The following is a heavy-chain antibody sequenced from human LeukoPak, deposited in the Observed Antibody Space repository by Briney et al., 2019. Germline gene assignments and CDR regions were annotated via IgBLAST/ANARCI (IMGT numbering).Heavy chain of an antibody. CDR1: GFTFSIYW. Sequence: GGSLRLSCAASGFTFSIYWMSWGRQAPGKGPEWVANIKEDGSEKYYVDSLKGRFIISRDNAKNSLYLQMNSLRAEDTAVYYCARMNYISTGWGAPFDYWGQGTLVTVSS. CDR3: ARMNYISTGWGAPFDY. J-gene: IGHJ4*02. V-gene: IGHV3-7*01. D-gene: IGHD1-7*01. CDR2: IKEDGSEK.